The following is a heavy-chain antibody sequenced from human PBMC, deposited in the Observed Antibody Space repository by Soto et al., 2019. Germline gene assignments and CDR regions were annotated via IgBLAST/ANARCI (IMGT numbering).Heavy chain of an antibody. V-gene: IGHV1-58*02. Sequence: ASVKVSCKASGFTFTSSAMQWVRQARGQRLEWIGWIVVGSGNTNYAQKFQERVTITRDMSTSTAYMELSSLRSEDTAVYYCAAVSDHSYYGMDVWGQGTTVTVSS. D-gene: IGHD2-21*02. CDR2: IVVGSGNT. CDR3: AAVSDHSYYGMDV. J-gene: IGHJ6*01. CDR1: GFTFTSSA.